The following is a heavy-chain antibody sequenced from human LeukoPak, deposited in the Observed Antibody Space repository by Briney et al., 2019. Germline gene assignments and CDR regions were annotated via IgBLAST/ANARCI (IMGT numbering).Heavy chain of an antibody. V-gene: IGHV3-64D*06. Sequence: GGSLRLSCSVSGFTFSSYAMHWVRQAPGKGLEYVSAVTNNGGATYYADSVKGRFTISRDNSKNTLFLQMTSLRTDDTAVYYCVKLRYYDNTGYYYVGAFDIWGQGTMVTVSS. CDR3: VKLRYYDNTGYYYVGAFDI. CDR1: GFTFSSYA. D-gene: IGHD3-22*01. J-gene: IGHJ3*02. CDR2: VTNNGGAT.